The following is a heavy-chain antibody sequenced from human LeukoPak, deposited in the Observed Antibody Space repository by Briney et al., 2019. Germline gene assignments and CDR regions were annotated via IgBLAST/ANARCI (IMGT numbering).Heavy chain of an antibody. CDR1: GFTFSNYA. CDR2: IRYDGSDK. CDR3: AKRRGNSITCCFDY. Sequence: GGSLRLSCAASGFTFSNYAMHWVRQAPGKGLEWVAFIRYDGSDKYYADSVKGRFTIARDNSKNTVYLQMNSLRTEDTAVYYCAKRRGNSITCCFDYWGQGALVTVSS. J-gene: IGHJ4*02. V-gene: IGHV3-30*02. D-gene: IGHD2-2*01.